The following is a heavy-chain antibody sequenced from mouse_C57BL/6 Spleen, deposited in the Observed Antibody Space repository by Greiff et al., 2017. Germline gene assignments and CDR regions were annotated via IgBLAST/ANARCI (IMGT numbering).Heavy chain of an antibody. V-gene: IGHV1-19*01. CDR2: INPYNGGT. J-gene: IGHJ1*03. CDR1: GYTFTDYY. Sequence: DVKLQESGPVLVKPGASVKMSCKASGYTFTDYYMNWVKQSHGKSLEWIGVINPYNGGTSYNQKFKGKATLTVDKSSSTAYMELNSLTSEDSAVYYCARFRDWYFDVWGTGTTVTVSS. CDR3: ARFRDWYFDV.